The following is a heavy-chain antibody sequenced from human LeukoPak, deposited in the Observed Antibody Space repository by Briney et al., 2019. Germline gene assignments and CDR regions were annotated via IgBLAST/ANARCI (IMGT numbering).Heavy chain of an antibody. Sequence: GGSLRLSCAASGFTFSSYWMHWVRQPPGKGLVWVSRINSDGSSTTYADSVKGRFTIPRDNAKNTLYLQMNSLRAEDTAVYYCARGPNSNWSGLDFWGQGTLLTVSS. CDR3: ARGPNSNWSGLDF. J-gene: IGHJ4*02. CDR1: GFTFSSYW. CDR2: INSDGSST. V-gene: IGHV3-74*01. D-gene: IGHD6-6*01.